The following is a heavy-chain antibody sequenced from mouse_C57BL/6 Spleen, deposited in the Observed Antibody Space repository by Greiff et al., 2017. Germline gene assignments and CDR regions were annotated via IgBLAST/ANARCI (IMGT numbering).Heavy chain of an antibody. CDR2: IDPETGGT. CDR3: TNRNFVYYAMDC. V-gene: IGHV1-15*01. Sequence: VQLQQSGAELVRPGASVTLSCKASGYTFTDYEMHWVKQTPVHGLEWIGAIDPETGGTAYNQKFKGKAILSADKSSSTAYMGLRSLTSEYSADYYCTNRNFVYYAMDCWGDGTSVSVS. CDR1: GYTFTDYE. J-gene: IGHJ4*01.